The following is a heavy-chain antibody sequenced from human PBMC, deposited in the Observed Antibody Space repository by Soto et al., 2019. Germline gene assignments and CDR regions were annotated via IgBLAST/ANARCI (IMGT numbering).Heavy chain of an antibody. Sequence: HPGGSLRLSCAASGFTFSSYWMHWVRQAPGKGLVWVSRINSDGTNKYYADSVKGRFTISRDNSKNTLYLQMNSLRAEDTAVYYCAKDSGRGYNYGQHWFGPWGQGTLVTVSS. V-gene: IGHV3-74*01. J-gene: IGHJ5*02. CDR1: GFTFSSYW. CDR3: AKDSGRGYNYGQHWFGP. CDR2: INSDGTNK. D-gene: IGHD5-18*01.